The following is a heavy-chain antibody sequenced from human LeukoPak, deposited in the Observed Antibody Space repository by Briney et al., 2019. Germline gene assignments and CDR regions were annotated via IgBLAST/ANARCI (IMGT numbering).Heavy chain of an antibody. CDR1: GGCISSSSYY. V-gene: IGHV4-39*07. Sequence: SETLSLTCTVSGGCISSSSYYWGWIRQPPGKGLEWIGSIYYSGSTYYNPSLKSRVTISVDTSKNQFSLKLSSVTAADTAVYYCARLLLRFLVVEDYFDYWGQGTLVTVSS. CDR3: ARLLLRFLVVEDYFDY. CDR2: IYYSGST. J-gene: IGHJ4*02. D-gene: IGHD3-3*01.